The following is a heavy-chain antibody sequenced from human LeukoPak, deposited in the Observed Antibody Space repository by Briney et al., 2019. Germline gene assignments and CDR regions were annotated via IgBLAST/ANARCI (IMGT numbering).Heavy chain of an antibody. Sequence: GESLQISCKGSGYIFTSYWIGWVRQLPGKGLEWMGIIYPGDSDTRYSPSFQGQVTISADKSISTAYLQWSSLKASDTAMYYCARCGSGSYGLSENWFDPWGQGTLVTVSS. CDR2: IYPGDSDT. J-gene: IGHJ5*02. V-gene: IGHV5-51*01. CDR3: ARCGSGSYGLSENWFDP. CDR1: GYIFTSYW. D-gene: IGHD3-10*01.